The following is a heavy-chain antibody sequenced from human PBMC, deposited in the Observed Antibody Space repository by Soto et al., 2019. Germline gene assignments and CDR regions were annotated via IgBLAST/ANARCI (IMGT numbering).Heavy chain of an antibody. CDR3: VRGGHSSSHTAWFDP. D-gene: IGHD6-6*01. J-gene: IGHJ5*02. CDR2: INHSGST. V-gene: IGHV4-34*01. CDR1: GGSFSGYY. Sequence: KPSETLSLTCAVYGGSFSGYYWSWIRQPPGKGLEWIGEINHSGSTNYNPSLKSRVTISVDTSRNQFSLKLTSVTAADTAVYYCVRGGHSSSHTAWFDPWGQGTLVTVSS.